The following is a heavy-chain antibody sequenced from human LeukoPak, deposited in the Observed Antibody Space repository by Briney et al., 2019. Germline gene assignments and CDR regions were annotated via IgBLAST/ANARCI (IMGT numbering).Heavy chain of an antibody. D-gene: IGHD5-18*01. CDR2: IIPTLGIA. J-gene: IGHJ6*02. Sequence: WASVKVSCKASGGTFSSYAINWVRQAPGQGLEWMGRIIPTLGIANYAQKFQGRVTITADKSTSTAYMELSSLRSENTAVYYCASGVDTAMDYSPYYYGMDVWGQGTTVTVSS. V-gene: IGHV1-69*04. CDR3: ASGVDTAMDYSPYYYGMDV. CDR1: GGTFSSYA.